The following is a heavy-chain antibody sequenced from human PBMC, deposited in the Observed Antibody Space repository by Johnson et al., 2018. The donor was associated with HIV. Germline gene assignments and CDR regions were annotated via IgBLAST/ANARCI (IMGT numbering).Heavy chain of an antibody. CDR3: ARDLRQGAIDAFDI. Sequence: EVQLVESGGGLVQPGGSLRLSCAASGFSFSTYWVSWVRQAPGKGLEWVANIKQDGSEKHYVDSVKGRFTISRDNAKNSLYLQMNSLRAEDTAVYFCARDLRQGAIDAFDIWGQGTMVIVSS. CDR1: GFSFSTYW. D-gene: IGHD1-26*01. CDR2: IKQDGSEK. V-gene: IGHV3-7*05. J-gene: IGHJ3*02.